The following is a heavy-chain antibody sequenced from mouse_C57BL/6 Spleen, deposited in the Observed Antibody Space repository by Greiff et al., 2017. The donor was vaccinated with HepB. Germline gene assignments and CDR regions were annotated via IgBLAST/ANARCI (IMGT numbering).Heavy chain of an antibody. Sequence: QVQLQQPGAELVMPGASVKLSCKASGYTFTSYWMHWVKQRPGQGLEWIGEIDPSDSYTNYNQKFKGKSTLTADKSSSTAYMQLSSLTSEDSAVYYSARSEDGYYGFAYWGQGTLVTVSA. V-gene: IGHV1-69*01. J-gene: IGHJ3*01. D-gene: IGHD2-3*01. CDR1: GYTFTSYW. CDR2: IDPSDSYT. CDR3: ARSEDGYYGFAY.